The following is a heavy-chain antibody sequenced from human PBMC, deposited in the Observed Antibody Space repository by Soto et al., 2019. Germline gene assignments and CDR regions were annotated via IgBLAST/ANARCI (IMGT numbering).Heavy chain of an antibody. V-gene: IGHV1-3*01. CDR1: GYTFTSYA. J-gene: IGHJ6*02. D-gene: IGHD3-3*01. CDR3: ARGKDFWSGYSYYYYGMDV. CDR2: INAIIGKA. Sequence: ASVKVSCNASGYTFTSYAMHWVRQAPGQRLEWMGWINAIIGKAKYAQKFQGRVTITRDESTSTAYMELSSLRSEDTAVYYCARGKDFWSGYSYYYYGMDVWGQGTTVTVSS.